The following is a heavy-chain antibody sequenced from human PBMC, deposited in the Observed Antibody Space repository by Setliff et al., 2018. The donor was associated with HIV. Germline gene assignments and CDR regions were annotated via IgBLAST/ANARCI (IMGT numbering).Heavy chain of an antibody. J-gene: IGHJ4*02. CDR2: IYQSGNA. Sequence: PSETLSLTCAVSGHSISSGYFCGWIRQTPGKGLEWIGNIYQSGNAYYNPSLKSRVTISVDTSRNRFSLTLTSVTAADTAVYYCAGDPNTGWYYLDFWGPGALVTVSS. CDR3: AGDPNTGWYYLDF. D-gene: IGHD6-19*01. V-gene: IGHV4-38-2*02. CDR1: GHSISSGYF.